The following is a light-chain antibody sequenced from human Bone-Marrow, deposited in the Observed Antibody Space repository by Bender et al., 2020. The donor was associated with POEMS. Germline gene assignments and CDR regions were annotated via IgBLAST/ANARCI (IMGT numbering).Light chain of an antibody. Sequence: QSALTQPASVSGSPGQSITISCTGTSSDVGSYDVVSWYQQNPGKAPKLVIYDVTQRPSGVSNRFAGSKSGSTASLTISGLQPEDEADYYCVSYSLSDTVVFGGGTKVTVL. CDR2: DVT. J-gene: IGLJ2*01. V-gene: IGLV2-14*02. CDR3: VSYSLSDTVV. CDR1: SSDVGSYDV.